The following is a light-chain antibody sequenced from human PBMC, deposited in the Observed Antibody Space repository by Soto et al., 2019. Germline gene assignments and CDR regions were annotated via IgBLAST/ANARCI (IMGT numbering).Light chain of an antibody. J-gene: IGKJ1*01. CDR3: QQYHNWWT. Sequence: EIVMTQSPAPLSVSPGERATLSCRASQSVSSNVAWYQQKPGQAPRLLIYGASTRATGVPTRFSGSGSGTEFTLTVSILQSEDFAVYYCQQYHNWWTFGQGTKVEIK. CDR2: GAS. CDR1: QSVSSN. V-gene: IGKV3-15*01.